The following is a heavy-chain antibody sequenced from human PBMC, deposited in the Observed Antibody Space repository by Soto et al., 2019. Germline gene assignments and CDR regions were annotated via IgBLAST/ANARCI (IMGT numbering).Heavy chain of an antibody. V-gene: IGHV3-30-3*01. CDR1: GFTLSSYA. Sequence: GVSLRLSCAASGFTLSSYAMHWVRQAPGKGLEWVAVISYDGSNKYYADSVKGRFTISRDNSKNTLYLQMNSLRAEDTSVYYCARVGYQLPYYYYYGMDVWGQGTTVTVSS. CDR3: ARVGYQLPYYYYYGMDV. D-gene: IGHD2-2*01. CDR2: ISYDGSNK. J-gene: IGHJ6*02.